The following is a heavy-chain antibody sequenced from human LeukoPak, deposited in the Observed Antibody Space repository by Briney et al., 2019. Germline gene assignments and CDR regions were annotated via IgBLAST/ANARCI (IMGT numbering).Heavy chain of an antibody. J-gene: IGHJ5*02. Sequence: PGGSLRLSCAASGFTVSSNYMSWVRQAPGKGLEWVSVIYSGGSTYYADSVKGRFTISRDNSKNTLYLQVNSLRAEDTAVYYCARSIMIFGVARGLGDWFDPWGQGTLVTVSS. CDR2: IYSGGST. CDR1: GFTVSSNY. V-gene: IGHV3-53*05. CDR3: ARSIMIFGVARGLGDWFDP. D-gene: IGHD3-3*01.